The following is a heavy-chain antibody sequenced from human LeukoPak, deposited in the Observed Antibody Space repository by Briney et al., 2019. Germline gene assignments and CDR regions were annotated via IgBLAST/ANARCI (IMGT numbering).Heavy chain of an antibody. CDR3: ANPLHSSGWFWYFDL. CDR2: INPSGGST. D-gene: IGHD6-19*01. CDR1: GYTFTSYY. Sequence: ASVKVSCKASGYTFTSYYMHWVRQAPGQGLEWMGIINPSGGSTSYAQKFQGRVTMTRDTSTSTVYMELSSLRSEDTAVYYCANPLHSSGWFWYFDLWGRGTLVTVSS. V-gene: IGHV1-46*01. J-gene: IGHJ2*01.